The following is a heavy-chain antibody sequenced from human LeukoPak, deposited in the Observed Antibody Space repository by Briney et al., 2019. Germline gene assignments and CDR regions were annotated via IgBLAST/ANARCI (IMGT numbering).Heavy chain of an antibody. V-gene: IGHV4-38-2*01. CDR1: GYSISSGYY. D-gene: IGHD3-3*01. CDR3: ASGGYDFWSGYYRNFDY. Sequence: PSETLSLTCAVSGYSISSGYYWGWIRQPPGKGLEWIGSSYHSGSTYYNPSLKSRVTISVVTSKNQFSLKLSSVTAADTAVYYCASGGYDFWSGYYRNFDYWGRGTLVTVSS. J-gene: IGHJ4*02. CDR2: SYHSGST.